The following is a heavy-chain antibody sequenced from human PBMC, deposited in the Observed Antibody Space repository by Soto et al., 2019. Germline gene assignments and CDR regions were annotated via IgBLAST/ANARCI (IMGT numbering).Heavy chain of an antibody. J-gene: IGHJ4*02. CDR3: VKVGGYSSSSPGLDFDY. CDR2: ISSNGGST. CDR1: GFTFSSYA. V-gene: IGHV3-64D*09. Sequence: GGSLRLSCSASGFTFSSYAMHWVRQAPGKGLEYVSAISSNGGSTYYADSVKGRFTISRDNSKNTLYLQMSSLRAEDTAVYYCVKVGGYSSSSPGLDFDYWGQGTLVTVSS. D-gene: IGHD6-6*01.